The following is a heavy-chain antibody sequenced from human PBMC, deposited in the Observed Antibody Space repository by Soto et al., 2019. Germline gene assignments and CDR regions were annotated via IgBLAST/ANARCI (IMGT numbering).Heavy chain of an antibody. J-gene: IGHJ4*02. V-gene: IGHV3-30*18. Sequence: QVQLVESGGGVVQPGRSLRLSCAASGFTFSSYGMHWVRQAPGKGLEWVAVISYDGSNKYYADSVKGRFTISRDNSKNTLYLQMNSLRAEDTAVYYCAKDPNSQQLDEMAFDYWGQGTLVTVSS. CDR3: AKDPNSQQLDEMAFDY. CDR2: ISYDGSNK. D-gene: IGHD6-13*01. CDR1: GFTFSSYG.